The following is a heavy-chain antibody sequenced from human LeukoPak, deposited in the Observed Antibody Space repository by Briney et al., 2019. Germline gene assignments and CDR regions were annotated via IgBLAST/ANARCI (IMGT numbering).Heavy chain of an antibody. CDR2: IYPGDSDT. V-gene: IGHV5-51*01. Sequence: GESLKISCKGSGYSFTSCWIGWVRQMPGKGLEWRGIIYPGDSDTRYSPAFQGQVTISADKSISTAYLQWSSLKASDTAMYYCARLRATEFFDYWGQGTLVTVSS. CDR3: ARLRATEFFDY. D-gene: IGHD3-16*01. J-gene: IGHJ4*02. CDR1: GYSFTSCW.